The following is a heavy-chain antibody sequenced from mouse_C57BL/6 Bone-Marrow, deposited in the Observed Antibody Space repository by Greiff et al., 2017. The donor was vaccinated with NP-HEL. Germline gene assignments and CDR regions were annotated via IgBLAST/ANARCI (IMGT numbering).Heavy chain of an antibody. V-gene: IGHV5-9-1*02. J-gene: IGHJ3*01. CDR2: ISSGGDYI. CDR1: GFTFSSYA. Sequence: EVMLVESGEGLVKPGGSLKLSCAASGFTFSSYAMSWVRQTPEKRLEWVAYISSGGDYIYYADTVKGRFTISRDNARNTLYLQMSSLKSEDTAMYYCTRGIYYDYVAWFAYWGQGTLVTVSA. D-gene: IGHD2-4*01. CDR3: TRGIYYDYVAWFAY.